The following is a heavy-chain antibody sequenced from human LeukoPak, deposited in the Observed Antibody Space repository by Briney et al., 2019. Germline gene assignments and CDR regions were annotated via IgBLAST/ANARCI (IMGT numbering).Heavy chain of an antibody. D-gene: IGHD3-22*01. CDR1: GYTFTSYY. Sequence: ASVKVSCKASGYTFTSYYMHWVRQAPGQGLEWMGWINPNSGGTNYAQKFQGRVTMTRDTSISTAYMELSRLRSDDTAVYYCARDYYDSSGYYDHFDYWGQGTLVTVSS. V-gene: IGHV1-2*02. J-gene: IGHJ4*02. CDR2: INPNSGGT. CDR3: ARDYYDSSGYYDHFDY.